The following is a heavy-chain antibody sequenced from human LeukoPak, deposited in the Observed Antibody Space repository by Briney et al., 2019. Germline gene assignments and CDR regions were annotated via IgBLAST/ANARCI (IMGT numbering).Heavy chain of an antibody. D-gene: IGHD3-10*02. CDR1: GFTFSSYE. V-gene: IGHV3-48*03. CDR3: AELGITMIGGV. Sequence: PGRSLRLPCAASGFTFSSYEMNWVRQAPGKGLEWVSYISSSGSTIYYADSVKGRSTISRDNAKNSLYLQMNSLRAEDTAVYYCAELGITMIGGVWGKGTTVTISS. CDR2: ISSSGSTI. J-gene: IGHJ6*04.